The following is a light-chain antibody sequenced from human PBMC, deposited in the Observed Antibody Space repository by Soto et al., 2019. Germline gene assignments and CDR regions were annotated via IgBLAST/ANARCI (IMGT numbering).Light chain of an antibody. J-gene: IGKJ4*01. CDR1: QDISNY. V-gene: IGKV1-33*01. Sequence: DIQMTQSPSSLSASVGDRVTITCQASQDISNYLNWYQQQPGKAPKLLIYDASNLETGFPPRFTGSRSGTDFTITISSLQPEDIATYYCHQSDNPPFTFGGATKVEIK. CDR2: DAS. CDR3: HQSDNPPFT.